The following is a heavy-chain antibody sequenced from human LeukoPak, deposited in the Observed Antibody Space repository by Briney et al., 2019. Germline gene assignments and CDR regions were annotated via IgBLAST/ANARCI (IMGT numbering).Heavy chain of an antibody. J-gene: IGHJ4*02. Sequence: ASVKVSCKVSGYTLTELSMHWVRQAPGKGLEWMGGFDPEDGETIYAQKFQGRVTMTEDTSTDTAYMELSSLRSEDTAVYYCARDLSHRYYHRTGYASDYWGQGTLVTVSS. CDR3: ARDLSHRYYHRTGYASDY. V-gene: IGHV1-24*01. CDR2: FDPEDGET. CDR1: GYTLTELS. D-gene: IGHD3-22*01.